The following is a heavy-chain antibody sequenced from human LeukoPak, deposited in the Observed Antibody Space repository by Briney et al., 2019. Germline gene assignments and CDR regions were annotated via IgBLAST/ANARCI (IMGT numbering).Heavy chain of an antibody. V-gene: IGHV1-69*13. J-gene: IGHJ3*02. CDR2: IIPIFGTA. CDR3: ACPSSSWLFDAFDI. D-gene: IGHD6-13*01. Sequence: ASVKVSCKASGGTFSSYAISWVRQAPGQGLEWMGGIIPIFGTANYAQKFQGRVTITADESTSTAYMGLSSLRSEDTAVYYCACPSSSWLFDAFDIWGQGTMVTVSS. CDR1: GGTFSSYA.